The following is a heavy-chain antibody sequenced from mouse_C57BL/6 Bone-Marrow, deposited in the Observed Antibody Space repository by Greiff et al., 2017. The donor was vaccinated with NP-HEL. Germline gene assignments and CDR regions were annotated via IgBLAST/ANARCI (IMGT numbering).Heavy chain of an antibody. CDR1: GFTFSDYY. J-gene: IGHJ4*01. Sequence: EVKLVESEGGLVQPGSSMKLSCTASGFTFSDYYMAWVRQVPEKGLEWVANINYDGSSTYYLDSLKSRFIISRDNAKNILYLQMSSLKSEDTATYYCARAGGWDGAMDYWGQGTSVTVSS. D-gene: IGHD4-1*01. V-gene: IGHV5-16*01. CDR2: INYDGSST. CDR3: ARAGGWDGAMDY.